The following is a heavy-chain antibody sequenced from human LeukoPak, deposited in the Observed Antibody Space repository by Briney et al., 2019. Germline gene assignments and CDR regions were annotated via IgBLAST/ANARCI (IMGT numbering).Heavy chain of an antibody. V-gene: IGHV4-59*01. CDR1: GGSISSYY. CDR3: ARGSIYYYGSAIFDY. Sequence: PSETLSLTCTVSGGSISSYYWSWIRQPTGKGLEWIGYIYYSGSTNYNPSLKSRVTISVDTSKNQFSLKLSSVTAADTAVYYCARGSIYYYGSAIFDYWGQGTLVTVSS. J-gene: IGHJ4*02. D-gene: IGHD3-10*01. CDR2: IYYSGST.